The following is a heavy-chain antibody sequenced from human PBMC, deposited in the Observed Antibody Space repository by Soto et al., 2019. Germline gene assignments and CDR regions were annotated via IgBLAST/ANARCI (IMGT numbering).Heavy chain of an antibody. Sequence: SETLSLTCTVSGGSISSSSYYWGWIRQPPGKGLEWIGSIYYSGSTYYNPSLKSRVTISVDTSKNQFSLKLSSVTAADTAVYYCARHREWELPPFDHGTYFDYWGQGTLVTVSS. CDR3: ARHREWELPPFDHGTYFDY. V-gene: IGHV4-39*01. D-gene: IGHD1-26*01. CDR2: IYYSGST. CDR1: GGSISSSSYY. J-gene: IGHJ4*02.